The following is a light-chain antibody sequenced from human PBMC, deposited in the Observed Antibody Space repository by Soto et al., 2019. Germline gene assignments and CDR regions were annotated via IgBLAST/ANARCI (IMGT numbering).Light chain of an antibody. V-gene: IGKV3-20*01. CDR2: RAS. CDR3: QQYESSPLT. J-gene: IGKJ4*01. Sequence: EIVLTQSPDTLSLSPGERATLSCRASQSVSSTCLAWYQQKPGQAPRLLIYRASSRATGIPDRFSGSGSGTAFTLTISRLEPEDFVVYYCQQYESSPLTFGGGTKVEIK. CDR1: QSVSSTC.